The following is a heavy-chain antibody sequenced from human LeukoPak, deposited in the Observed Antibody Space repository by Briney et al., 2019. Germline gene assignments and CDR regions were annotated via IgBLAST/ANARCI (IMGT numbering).Heavy chain of an antibody. CDR3: ARDYCSSTSCYIHWFDP. CDR2: ISAYNGNT. Sequence: ASVKVFCKASGYTFTSYGISWVRQAPGQGLEWMGWISAYNGNTNYAQKLQGRVTMTTDTSTSTAYMELRSLRSDDTAVYYCARDYCSSTSCYIHWFDPWGQGTLVTVSS. V-gene: IGHV1-18*01. D-gene: IGHD2-2*02. CDR1: GYTFTSYG. J-gene: IGHJ5*02.